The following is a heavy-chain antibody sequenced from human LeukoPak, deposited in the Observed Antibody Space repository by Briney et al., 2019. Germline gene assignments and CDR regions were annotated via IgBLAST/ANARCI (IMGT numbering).Heavy chain of an antibody. Sequence: GGSLRLSCAASGFTFSSYSMNWVRQAPGKGLEWVAFIRYDGSNKYYADSVKGRFTISRDNSKNTLYLQMNSLRAEDTAVYYCAKDRVEAAAGSIDYWGQGTLVTVSS. V-gene: IGHV3-30*02. D-gene: IGHD6-13*01. J-gene: IGHJ4*02. CDR2: IRYDGSNK. CDR3: AKDRVEAAAGSIDY. CDR1: GFTFSSYS.